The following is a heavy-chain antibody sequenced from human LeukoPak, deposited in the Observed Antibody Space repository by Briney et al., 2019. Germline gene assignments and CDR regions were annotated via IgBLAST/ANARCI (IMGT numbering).Heavy chain of an antibody. CDR3: ARDNSALDY. V-gene: IGHV4-61*08. Sequence: SETLSLTCSVPGGSVSSGDYYWNWIRQPPGTGLEWVGYIYYSGSTNYSPSLKSRLSISVDRSKNQFSLKLKSVTAADTAVYYCARDNSALDYWGQGTLVTVSS. CDR1: GGSVSSGDYY. D-gene: IGHD2-21*01. CDR2: IYYSGST. J-gene: IGHJ4*02.